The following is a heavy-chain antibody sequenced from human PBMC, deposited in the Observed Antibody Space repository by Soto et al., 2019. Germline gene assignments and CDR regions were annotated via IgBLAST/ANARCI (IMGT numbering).Heavy chain of an antibody. CDR2: ISYDGSNK. V-gene: IGHV3-30*18. J-gene: IGHJ4*02. CDR1: GFTFSSYG. D-gene: IGHD5-12*01. Sequence: GGSLRLSCAASGFTFSSYGMHWVRQAPGKGLEWVAVISYDGSNKYYADSVKGRFTISRDNSKNTLYLQMNSLRAEDTAVYYCAKDYGGYDQLDYWGQGTLVTVSS. CDR3: AKDYGGYDQLDY.